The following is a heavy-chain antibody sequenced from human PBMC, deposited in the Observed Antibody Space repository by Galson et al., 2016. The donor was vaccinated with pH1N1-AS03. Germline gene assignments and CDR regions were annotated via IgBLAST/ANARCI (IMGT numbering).Heavy chain of an antibody. CDR3: ARGPVSYSNYWFPPRDY. CDR1: GFTFSSYA. J-gene: IGHJ4*02. V-gene: IGHV3-64*01. CDR2: ISGNGYST. Sequence: SLRLSCAASGFTFSSYAMHWVRQAPGKGLEYVSAISGNGYSTYYANSVKGRFTISRDNSKSTLFLQMGSLRPEDRAVYYCARGPVSYSNYWFPPRDYWGQGTLVTVSS. D-gene: IGHD6-13*01.